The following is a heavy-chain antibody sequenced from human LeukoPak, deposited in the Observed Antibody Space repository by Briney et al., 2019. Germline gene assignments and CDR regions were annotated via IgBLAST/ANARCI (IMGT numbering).Heavy chain of an antibody. J-gene: IGHJ4*02. V-gene: IGHV3-7*02. D-gene: IGHD6-13*01. CDR2: IKQDGSEK. CDR3: VRGVGVSRFNYLDS. CDR1: GFTFSTYW. Sequence: PGGSLRLSCAASGFTFSTYWMTWVRQAPGKGLEWVANIKQDGSEKNYVDSVKGRFTISRDNVKNSVYLQMNSLRDDDTAVYYCVRGVGVSRFNYLDSWGQGTLVIVSS.